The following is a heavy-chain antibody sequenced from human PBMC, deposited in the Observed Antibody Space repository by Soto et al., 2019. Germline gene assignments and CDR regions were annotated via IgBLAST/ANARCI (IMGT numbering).Heavy chain of an antibody. CDR1: GFTFSDYY. J-gene: IGHJ4*02. V-gene: IGHV3-11*05. Sequence: SGGSLRLSCAASGFTFSDYYMSWIRQAPGKGLEWVSYISSSSSYTNYADSVKGRFTISRDNAKNSLYLQMNSLRAEDTAVYYCARDDAASDYWGQGTLVTVSS. D-gene: IGHD2-15*01. CDR2: ISSSSSYT. CDR3: ARDDAASDY.